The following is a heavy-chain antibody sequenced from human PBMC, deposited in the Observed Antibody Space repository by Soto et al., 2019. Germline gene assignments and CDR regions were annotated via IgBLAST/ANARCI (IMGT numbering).Heavy chain of an antibody. CDR3: ARVPQYNWNGNAFEI. CDR2: INPNSGGT. Sequence: ASVKVSCKASGYTFTGYYMHWVRQAPGQGLEWVGWINPNSGGTNYAQKFQGRVTMTRDTSISTAYMELSRLRSDDTAVYYCARVPQYNWNGNAFEIWGQGTMVTVSS. J-gene: IGHJ3*02. CDR1: GYTFTGYY. V-gene: IGHV1-2*02. D-gene: IGHD1-20*01.